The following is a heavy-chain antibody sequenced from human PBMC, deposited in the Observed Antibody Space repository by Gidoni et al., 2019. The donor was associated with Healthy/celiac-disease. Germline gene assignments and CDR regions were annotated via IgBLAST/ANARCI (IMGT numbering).Heavy chain of an antibody. D-gene: IGHD2-15*01. CDR3: ARLSGYCSGGSCYLGWFDP. CDR2: IYPGDSDT. J-gene: IGHJ5*02. CDR1: GYSFTSYW. V-gene: IGHV5-51*03. Sequence: EVQLVQSGAEVKKPGESLKISCKGSGYSFTSYWIGWVRQRPEKGLEWMGIIYPGDSDTRYSPSFQGQVTISADKSISTAYLQWSILKASDTAMYYCARLSGYCSGGSCYLGWFDPWGQGTLVTVSS.